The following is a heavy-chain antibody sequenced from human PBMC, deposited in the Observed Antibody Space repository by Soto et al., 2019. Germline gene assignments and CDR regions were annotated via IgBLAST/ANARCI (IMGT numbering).Heavy chain of an antibody. CDR3: AKVSGSVFGVVIISKSPINYYYGMDV. V-gene: IGHV3-23*01. J-gene: IGHJ6*02. CDR2: ISGSGGST. D-gene: IGHD3-3*01. CDR1: GFTFSSYA. Sequence: GGSLRLSCAASGFTFSSYAMSWVRQAPGKGLEWVSAISGSGGSTYYADSVKGRFTISRDNSKNTLYLQMNSLRAEDTAVYYCAKVSGSVFGVVIISKSPINYYYGMDVWGQGTTVPVSS.